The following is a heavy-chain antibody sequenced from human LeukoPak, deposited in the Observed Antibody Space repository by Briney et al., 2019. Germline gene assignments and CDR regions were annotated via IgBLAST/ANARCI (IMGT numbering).Heavy chain of an antibody. CDR2: ISASSRTT. V-gene: IGHV3-48*01. CDR1: GFSISDYS. Sequence: GGSLRLSCAASGFSISDYSMNWVRQAPGKGLEWVSYISASSRTTYYADSVKGRFTISRDNARNSLFLQMNSLRAEDTAVYYCAKSTPYYYDSSGYEGPDYWGQGTLVTVSS. CDR3: AKSTPYYYDSSGYEGPDY. D-gene: IGHD3-22*01. J-gene: IGHJ4*02.